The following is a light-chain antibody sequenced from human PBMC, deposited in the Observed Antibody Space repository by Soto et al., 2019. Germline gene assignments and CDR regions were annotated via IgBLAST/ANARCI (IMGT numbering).Light chain of an antibody. J-gene: IGKJ1*01. CDR3: QQYNKWPRT. V-gene: IGKV3-15*01. CDR2: DTS. Sequence: EIVMTQSTATLSVSPGERATLSCRASQSVSGYLAWYQQKPGQAPRLLIYDTSTRASGIPARFSGSGSGTEFTLTISSLRSEDFAVYYCQQYNKWPRTFGQGTKVDIK. CDR1: QSVSGY.